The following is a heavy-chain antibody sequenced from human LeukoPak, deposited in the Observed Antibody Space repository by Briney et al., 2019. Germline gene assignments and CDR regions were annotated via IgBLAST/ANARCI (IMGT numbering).Heavy chain of an antibody. D-gene: IGHD3-10*01. V-gene: IGHV3-30*18. CDR2: ISYDGSNK. CDR3: AKDPGSL. CDR1: GFTFSSYG. Sequence: GGSPRLSCAASGFTFSSYGMHWVRQAPGKGLEWVAVISYDGSNKYYADSVKGRFTISRDNSKNTLYLQMNSLRAEDTAVYYCAKDPGSLWGQGTLVTVSS. J-gene: IGHJ4*02.